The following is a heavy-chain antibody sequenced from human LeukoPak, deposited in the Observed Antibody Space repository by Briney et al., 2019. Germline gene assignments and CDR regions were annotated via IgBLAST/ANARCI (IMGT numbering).Heavy chain of an antibody. CDR2: ISAYSGNT. Sequence: ASVKVSCKASGYSFTSYGISWVRQAPGQGLEWMGWISAYSGNTNYADNLQGRLTMTTDTSTSTAHMELRSLRSDDTAVYYCARDLKRGYSSGRYSWGTGSSNDYWGQGTLVTVSS. CDR3: ARDLKRGYSSGRYSWGTGSSNDY. D-gene: IGHD6-19*01. CDR1: GYSFTSYG. J-gene: IGHJ4*02. V-gene: IGHV1-18*01.